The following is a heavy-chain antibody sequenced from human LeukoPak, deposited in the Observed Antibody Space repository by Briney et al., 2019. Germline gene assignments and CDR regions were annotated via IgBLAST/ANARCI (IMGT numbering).Heavy chain of an antibody. J-gene: IGHJ4*02. V-gene: IGHV3-30-3*01. Sequence: PGGSLRLSCAASGFTFSDYYMSWIRQAPGKGLEWVAVVSFDGSREYLADSVKHRFTISRDNSKNTLYLQMNSLTVEDTAFYYCARGHCATTNCPPHAIWGQGTLVTVSS. CDR1: GFTFSDYY. D-gene: IGHD5-12*01. CDR2: VSFDGSRE. CDR3: ARGHCATTNCPPHAI.